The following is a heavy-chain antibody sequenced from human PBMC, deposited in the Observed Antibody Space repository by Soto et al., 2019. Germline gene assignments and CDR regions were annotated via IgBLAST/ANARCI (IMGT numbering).Heavy chain of an antibody. CDR3: ARGSGWGDS. CDR1: GFTFGSYS. CDR2: IKQDGSEK. J-gene: IGHJ4*02. V-gene: IGHV3-7*03. Sequence: GGALSLSCADSGFTFGSYSITWVRQAPGKGLEWVANIKQDGSEKYYVDSVKGRFTISRDNTKKSLYLQMNSLRTQDTAVYYCARGSGWGDSWGQGTPVPVSS. D-gene: IGHD6-19*01.